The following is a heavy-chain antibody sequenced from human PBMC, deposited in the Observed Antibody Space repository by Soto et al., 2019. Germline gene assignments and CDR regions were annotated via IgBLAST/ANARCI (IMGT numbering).Heavy chain of an antibody. V-gene: IGHV1-2*04. J-gene: IGHJ6*02. CDR1: GYTFTGYY. D-gene: IGHD3-10*01. CDR3: ARDQTQRPDYGSGSYSAYYYGMDV. CDR2: INPNSGGT. Sequence: ASVKVSCKASGYTFTGYYMHWVRQAPGQGLEWMGWINPNSGGTNYAQKFQGWVTMTRDTSISTAYMELSRLRSDDTAVYYCARDQTQRPDYGSGSYSAYYYGMDVWGQGXTVTVS.